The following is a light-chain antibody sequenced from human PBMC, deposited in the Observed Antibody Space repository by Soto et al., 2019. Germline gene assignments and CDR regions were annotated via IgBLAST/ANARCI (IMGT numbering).Light chain of an antibody. CDR1: QSINNW. Sequence: DIQMTQSPSTLSASVGDRVIITCRASQSINNWLAWYQQKPRKAPKLLIYKASSLASGVPSRFSGSGSGTYFSLTISSVQPDDFATYYCQQYNSFPLTFGGGTTVDIQ. V-gene: IGKV1-5*03. CDR3: QQYNSFPLT. J-gene: IGKJ4*01. CDR2: KAS.